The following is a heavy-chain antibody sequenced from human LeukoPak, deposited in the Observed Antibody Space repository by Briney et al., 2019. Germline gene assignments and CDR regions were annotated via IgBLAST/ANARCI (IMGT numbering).Heavy chain of an antibody. CDR2: INHSGST. CDR1: GGSFSGYY. Sequence: SETLSLTCAVSGGSFSGYYWSWIRQPPGKGLEWIGEINHSGSTNYNPSLKSRVTISVDTSKNQFSLKLSSVTAADTAVYYCREQLVNGVRGWYFDLWGRGTLVTVSS. V-gene: IGHV4-34*01. J-gene: IGHJ2*01. D-gene: IGHD6-6*01. CDR3: REQLVNGVRGWYFDL.